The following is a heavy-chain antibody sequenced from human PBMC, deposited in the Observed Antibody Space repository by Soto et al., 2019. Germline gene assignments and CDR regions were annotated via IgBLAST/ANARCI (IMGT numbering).Heavy chain of an antibody. Sequence: PGGSLGLSCTASGFTFGVYAMGWFRRAPGKGRGGVGCIRSKAYGGTTEYAASVKGRFTISRDDSKSIAYLQMNSLKTEDTAVYYCTRDRIIGSSWYGGTYYYYGMDVWGQGTTVTVSS. J-gene: IGHJ6*02. CDR1: GFTFGVYA. D-gene: IGHD6-13*01. V-gene: IGHV3-49*03. CDR2: IRSKAYGGTT. CDR3: TRDRIIGSSWYGGTYYYYGMDV.